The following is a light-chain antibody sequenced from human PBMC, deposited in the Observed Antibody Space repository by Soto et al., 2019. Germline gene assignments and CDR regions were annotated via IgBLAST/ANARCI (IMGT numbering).Light chain of an antibody. Sequence: EIVLTQSPVTLSVSPGERATLSCWASQSVSTKLAWYQQKPGQAPRLLIFGASTRATGVPARFSGSGSGTEFTLTISSLQSEDFAVYFCQQYNNWPPQYTFGQGTKLEIK. CDR2: GAS. V-gene: IGKV3-15*01. J-gene: IGKJ2*01. CDR3: QQYNNWPPQYT. CDR1: QSVSTK.